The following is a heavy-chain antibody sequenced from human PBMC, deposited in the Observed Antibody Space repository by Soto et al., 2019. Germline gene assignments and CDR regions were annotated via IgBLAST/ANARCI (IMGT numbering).Heavy chain of an antibody. CDR2: IYTSGST. CDR1: GGSISSYY. CDR3: ARESYDARSGRGMDV. D-gene: IGHD3-22*01. Sequence: QVQLQESGPGLVKPSETLSLTCTVSGGSISSYYWSWIRQPAGKGLVWIGRIYTSGSTNYNPSLKSRVTMSVETSKNQFSLKLSSVTAADTAVYYCARESYDARSGRGMDVWGQGTTVTVSS. J-gene: IGHJ6*02. V-gene: IGHV4-4*07.